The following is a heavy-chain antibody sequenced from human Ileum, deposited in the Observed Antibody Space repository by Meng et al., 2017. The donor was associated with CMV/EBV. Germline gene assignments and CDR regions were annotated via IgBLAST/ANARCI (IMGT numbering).Heavy chain of an antibody. CDR2: IRNDGSYK. CDR3: VRINYLDH. Sequence: VHLVESVGGVVQAGGSLRLSCAASGFTFSSYGMHWVRQAPGKGLEWVAIIRNDGSYKYYADSVKGRFTISRDNSKNTLYLQMNSLEPEDTAVYYCVRINYLDHWGQGTLVTVSS. CDR1: GFTFSSYG. V-gene: IGHV3-30*02. J-gene: IGHJ4*02.